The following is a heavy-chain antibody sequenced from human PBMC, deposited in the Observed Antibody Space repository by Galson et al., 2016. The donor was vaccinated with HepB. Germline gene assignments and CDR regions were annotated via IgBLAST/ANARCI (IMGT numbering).Heavy chain of an antibody. D-gene: IGHD6-25*01. CDR2: IDWDGDK. CDR3: ERTVLSDSSAHYSDF. Sequence: PALVKPPQTLTLTCTFSGFSLNTDDMCVSWVRQAPGKALEWLALIDWDGDKYYSTSLQTRLTISRDTSKSQVVLTMTNMAPVDTATYYCERTVLSDSSAHYSDFWGQGTLVTVSS. J-gene: IGHJ4*02. CDR1: GFSLNTDDMC. V-gene: IGHV2-70*18.